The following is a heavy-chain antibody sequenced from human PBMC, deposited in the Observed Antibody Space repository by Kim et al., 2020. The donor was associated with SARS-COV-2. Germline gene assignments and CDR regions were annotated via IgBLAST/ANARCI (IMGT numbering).Heavy chain of an antibody. CDR2: IKSKTDGGTT. CDR3: TPVYDYIWGSYRYFGY. D-gene: IGHD3-16*02. J-gene: IGHJ4*02. V-gene: IGHV3-15*01. CDR1: GFTFSNAW. Sequence: GGSLRLSCAASGFTFSNAWMSWVRQAPGKGLEWVGRIKSKTDGGTTDYAAPVKGRFTISSDDSKNTLYLQMNSLKTEDTAVYYCTPVYDYIWGSYRYFGYWGQGTLVTVSS.